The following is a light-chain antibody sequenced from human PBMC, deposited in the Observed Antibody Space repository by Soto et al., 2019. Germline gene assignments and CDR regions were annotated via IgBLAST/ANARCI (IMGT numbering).Light chain of an antibody. V-gene: IGLV2-8*01. CDR3: SSYAGSNNNVV. CDR1: SSDVGAYTY. J-gene: IGLJ2*01. Sequence: QSVLTQPPSASGSPGQSVTISCTGTSSDVGAYTYVSWYQQHPGKAPKLMIYEVSKRTSWVPDRFSGSKSGSTASLTVSGLQAEDEADYYCSSYAGSNNNVVFGGGTKLTVL. CDR2: EVS.